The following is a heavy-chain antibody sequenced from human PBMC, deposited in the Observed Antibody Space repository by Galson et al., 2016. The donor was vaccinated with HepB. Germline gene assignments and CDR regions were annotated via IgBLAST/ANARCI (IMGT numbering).Heavy chain of an antibody. CDR3: TRHISRTDTAMVYGFDP. D-gene: IGHD5-18*01. Sequence: SLRLSCAASGFTFSGSAMHWVRQASGKGLEWVGRIRSKANSYATAYAASVKGRFTISRDDSKNTAYLQVNSLKTEDTAVYYCTRHISRTDTAMVYGFDPWGQGTLVTVSS. CDR2: IRSKANSYAT. J-gene: IGHJ5*02. V-gene: IGHV3-73*01. CDR1: GFTFSGSA.